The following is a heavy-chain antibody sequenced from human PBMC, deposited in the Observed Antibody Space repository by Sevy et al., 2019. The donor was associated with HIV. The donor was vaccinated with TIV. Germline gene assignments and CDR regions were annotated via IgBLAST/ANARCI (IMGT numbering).Heavy chain of an antibody. J-gene: IGHJ4*02. CDR3: ARGGGYCGGDCYSIDY. CDR2: IWYDGTLK. D-gene: IGHD2-21*02. Sequence: GGSLRLSCAASGFTFSSYVMHWVRQAPGKGLEWVALIWYDGTLKYYEHSVKGRFTISRDNSKETLFLQMNSLTPEDTAVYYCARGGGYCGGDCYSIDYWGQGALVTVSS. CDR1: GFTFSSYV. V-gene: IGHV3-33*08.